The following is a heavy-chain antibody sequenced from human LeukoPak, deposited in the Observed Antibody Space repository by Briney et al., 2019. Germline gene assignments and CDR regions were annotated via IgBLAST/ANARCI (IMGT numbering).Heavy chain of an antibody. CDR2: IYYSGST. CDR3: ARQQNYFDY. CDR1: GGFISSYY. J-gene: IGHJ4*02. V-gene: IGHV4-59*08. Sequence: SETLSLTCTVSGGFISSYYWSWIRQPPGKGLEWIGYIYYSGSTNYNPSLKSRVTISVDTSKNQFSLKLSSVTAADTAVYYCARQQNYFDYWGQGTLVTVSS.